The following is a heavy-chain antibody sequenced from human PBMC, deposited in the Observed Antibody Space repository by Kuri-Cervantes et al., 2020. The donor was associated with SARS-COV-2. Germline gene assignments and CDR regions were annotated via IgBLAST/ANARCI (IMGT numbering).Heavy chain of an antibody. CDR1: GFTFTSHA. J-gene: IGHJ4*02. Sequence: GESLKISCAVSGFTFTSHAMHWVRQAPGKGLEWVALISYDGSNKFYADSVKGRFTISRDNAKNSLYLQMNSLRAEDTAVYYCARVSPISYYYDSSGYLDYWGQGTLVTVSS. CDR3: ARVSPISYYYDSSGYLDY. CDR2: ISYDGSNK. V-gene: IGHV3-30*03. D-gene: IGHD3-22*01.